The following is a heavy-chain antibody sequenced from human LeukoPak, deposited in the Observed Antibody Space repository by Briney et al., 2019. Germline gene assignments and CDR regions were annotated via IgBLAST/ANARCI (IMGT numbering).Heavy chain of an antibody. V-gene: IGHV5-51*01. Sequence: GESLKISCKGSGYSFTSYWIGWVRQMPGKGLEWMGIIYPGDSDTRYSPSFQGQVTISADKSISTAYLQWSSLKASDTAMYYCARFSYCGGDCYSGQGYWGQGTLVTVSS. CDR1: GYSFTSYW. CDR3: ARFSYCGGDCYSGQGY. J-gene: IGHJ4*02. D-gene: IGHD2-21*02. CDR2: IYPGDSDT.